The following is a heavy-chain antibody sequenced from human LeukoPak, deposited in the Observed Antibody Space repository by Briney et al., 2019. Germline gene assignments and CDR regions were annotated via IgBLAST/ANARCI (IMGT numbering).Heavy chain of an antibody. Sequence: PGGSLRLSCAASGFTFSSYGMHWVRQAPGKGLEWVAFIRYDGSNKYYADSVKGRFTISRDNSKNTLYLQMNSLRAEDTAVYYCAKSGMIAARPVLGYFDYWGQGTLVTVSS. V-gene: IGHV3-30*02. CDR3: AKSGMIAARPVLGYFDY. CDR1: GFTFSSYG. J-gene: IGHJ4*02. D-gene: IGHD6-6*01. CDR2: IRYDGSNK.